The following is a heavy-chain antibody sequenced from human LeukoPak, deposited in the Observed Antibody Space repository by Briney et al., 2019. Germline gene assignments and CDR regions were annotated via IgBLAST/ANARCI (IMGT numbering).Heavy chain of an antibody. Sequence: SETLSLTCTVSDDSISSYYWSWIRQPPGKGLEWIGYIYYSGSTNYNPSLKSRVTISVDTSKNQFSLKLSSVTAADPAVYYCARGVSGSYYAFDYWGQGTLVTVSS. V-gene: IGHV4-59*01. CDR1: DDSISSYY. D-gene: IGHD3-10*01. CDR2: IYYSGST. J-gene: IGHJ4*02. CDR3: ARGVSGSYYAFDY.